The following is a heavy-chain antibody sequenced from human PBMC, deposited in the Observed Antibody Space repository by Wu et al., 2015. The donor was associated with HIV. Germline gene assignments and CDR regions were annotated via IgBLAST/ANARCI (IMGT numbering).Heavy chain of an antibody. CDR3: ARELVPAAILTTYYYYYHMDV. V-gene: IGHV1-2*02. CDR2: INPNSGGT. Sequence: QVHLVQSGAEVKKPGASVKVSCKASGYTFTGYYMHWVRQAPGQGLEWMGWINPNSGGTNYAQKFQGRVTMTRDTSISTAYMELSRLRSDDTAVYYCARELVPAAILTTYYYYYHMDVWGKGTTVTVSS. CDR1: GYTFTGYY. D-gene: IGHD2-2*01. J-gene: IGHJ6*03.